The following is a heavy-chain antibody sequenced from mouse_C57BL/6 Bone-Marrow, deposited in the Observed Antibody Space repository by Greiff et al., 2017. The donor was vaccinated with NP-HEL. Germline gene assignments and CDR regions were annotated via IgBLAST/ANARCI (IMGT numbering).Heavy chain of an antibody. CDR3: ARFSQYYGSSGLAY. D-gene: IGHD1-1*01. CDR2: ISSGGSYT. Sequence: EVKLQESGGDLVKPGGSLKLSCAASGFTFSSYGMSWVRQTPDKRLEWVATISSGGSYTYYPDSVKGRFTISRDNAKNTLYLQMSSLKSEDTAMYYCARFSQYYGSSGLAYWGQGTLVTVSA. CDR1: GFTFSSYG. V-gene: IGHV5-6*01. J-gene: IGHJ3*01.